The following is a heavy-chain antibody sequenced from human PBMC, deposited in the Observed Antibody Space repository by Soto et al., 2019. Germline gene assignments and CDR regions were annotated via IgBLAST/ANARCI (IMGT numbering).Heavy chain of an antibody. D-gene: IGHD3-3*01. CDR1: GFTFSSYA. CDR2: ISGSGGST. V-gene: IGHV3-23*01. Sequence: GGSLRLSCAASGFTFSSYAMSWVRQAPGKGLEWVSAISGSGGSTYYADSVKGRFTISRDNSKNTLYLQMNSLRAEDTAVYYCAKDSITIFGVADYNWFDPWGQGTLVTVSS. CDR3: AKDSITIFGVADYNWFDP. J-gene: IGHJ5*02.